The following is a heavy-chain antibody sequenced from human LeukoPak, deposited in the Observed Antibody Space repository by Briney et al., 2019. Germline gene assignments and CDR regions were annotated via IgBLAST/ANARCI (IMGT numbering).Heavy chain of an antibody. CDR2: ISSSGSTI. CDR1: EFTLSDYY. D-gene: IGHD3-3*01. CDR3: ARDEDWSGYYGAFDI. Sequence: GGSLRLSCAASEFTLSDYYMSWIRQAPGKGLEWVSYISSSGSTIYYADSVKGRFTISRDNAKNSLYLQMNSLRAEDTAVYYCARDEDWSGYYGAFDIWGQGTMVTVSS. J-gene: IGHJ3*02. V-gene: IGHV3-11*04.